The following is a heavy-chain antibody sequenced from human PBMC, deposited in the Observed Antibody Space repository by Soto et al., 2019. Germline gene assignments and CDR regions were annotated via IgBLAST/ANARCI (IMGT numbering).Heavy chain of an antibody. Sequence: SETLSLTCTVSGGSISSYYWSWIRQPPGKGLEWIGYIYYSGSTNYNPSLKSRVTISVDTSKNQFSLKLSSVTAADTAVYYCASTGNIVVVPAPYYYYMDVWGKGTTVTVSS. J-gene: IGHJ6*03. CDR3: ASTGNIVVVPAPYYYYMDV. CDR1: GGSISSYY. CDR2: IYYSGST. D-gene: IGHD2-2*01. V-gene: IGHV4-59*01.